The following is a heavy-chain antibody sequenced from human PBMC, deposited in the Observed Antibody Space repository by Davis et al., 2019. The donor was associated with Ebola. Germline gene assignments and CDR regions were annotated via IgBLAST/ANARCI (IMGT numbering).Heavy chain of an antibody. V-gene: IGHV1-18*01. D-gene: IGHD6-13*01. CDR3: ARSQSTSWYGLFDY. CDR2: ISAYDGST. J-gene: IGHJ4*02. CDR1: GYTFIHYG. Sequence: AASVKVSCKASGYTFIHYGISWVRQAPGLGLEWMGRISAYDGSTNYAQKLQGRVTVTTDTSATTAYMEVRGLTSDDTAVYFCARSQSTSWYGLFDYWGQGTLVTVSS.